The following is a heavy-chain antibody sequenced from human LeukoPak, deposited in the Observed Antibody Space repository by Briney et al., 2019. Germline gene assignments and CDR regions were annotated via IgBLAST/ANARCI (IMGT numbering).Heavy chain of an antibody. CDR1: GFTFSSYA. J-gene: IGHJ4*02. D-gene: IGHD4-17*01. CDR2: ISSSSSYI. V-gene: IGHV3-21*01. CDR3: ARSASGSTTVTADYFDY. Sequence: GGSLRLSCAASGFTFSSYAMHWVRQAPGKGLEWVSSISSSSSYIYYADSVKGRFTISRDNAKNSLYLQMNSLRAEDTAVYYCARSASGSTTVTADYFDYWGQGTLVTVSS.